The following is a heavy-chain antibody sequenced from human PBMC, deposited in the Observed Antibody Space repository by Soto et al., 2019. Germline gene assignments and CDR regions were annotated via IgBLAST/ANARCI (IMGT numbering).Heavy chain of an antibody. V-gene: IGHV4-39*01. CDR1: GGSISGGSYY. CDR3: VVAADDY. D-gene: IGHD5-12*01. J-gene: IGHJ4*02. CDR2: FFYRATT. Sequence: SETLSLTCNVSGGSISGGSYYWGWIRQPPGKGLEWIGSFFYRATTYYNPSLESRVTISVDASKNQFSLQLSSVTAADTAAYYCVVAADDYWGQGTPVTVSS.